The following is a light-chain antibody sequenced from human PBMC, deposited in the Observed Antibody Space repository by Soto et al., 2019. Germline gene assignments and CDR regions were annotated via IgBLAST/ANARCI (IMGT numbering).Light chain of an antibody. CDR3: AAWDDSLTAHV. J-gene: IGLJ1*01. V-gene: IGLV1-44*01. Sequence: QSVLTQPPSASGTPGQRVTISCFGSSSNIGGRPVNWYQQLPGTAPKLLIYNNNQRPSGVRVRFSGSKSGTSASLAITGLQSEDEADYYCAAWDDSLTAHVFGDGTKVTVL. CDR1: SSNIGGRP. CDR2: NNN.